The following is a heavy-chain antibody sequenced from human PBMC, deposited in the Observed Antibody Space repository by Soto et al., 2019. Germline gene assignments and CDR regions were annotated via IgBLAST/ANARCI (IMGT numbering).Heavy chain of an antibody. CDR2: INAGNGKT. D-gene: IGHD1-1*01. CDR3: ARGRWTRTTADYYLDY. CDR1: GYTFTSYA. J-gene: IGHJ4*02. V-gene: IGHV1-3*01. Sequence: QVQLVQSGAEVKKPGASVKVSCKASGYTFTSYAMHWVRQAPGQRPEWMGWINAGNGKTKYSEKFQGRVTITRDTSASTAYMELSSLRSEDTAVYNCARGRWTRTTADYYLDYWGQGTLVTVSS.